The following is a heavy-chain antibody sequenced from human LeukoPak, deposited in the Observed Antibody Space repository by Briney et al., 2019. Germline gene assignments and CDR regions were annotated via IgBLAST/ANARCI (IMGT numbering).Heavy chain of an antibody. V-gene: IGHV3-7*03. CDR1: GFTFSSYW. CDR2: INHNGNVN. Sequence: GGSLRLSCAASGFTFSSYWMNWARQAPGKGLEWVASINHNGNVNYYVDSVKGRFTISRDNAKNSLYLQMSNLRAEDTAVYFRARGGGLDVWGQGASVTVSS. J-gene: IGHJ6*02. CDR3: ARGGGLDV. D-gene: IGHD3-16*01.